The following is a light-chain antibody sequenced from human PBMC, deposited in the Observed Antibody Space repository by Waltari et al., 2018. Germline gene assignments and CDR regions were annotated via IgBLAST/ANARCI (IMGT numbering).Light chain of an antibody. CDR1: SSDVGTYNL. V-gene: IGLV2-23*02. CDR2: EVS. Sequence: QSALTQPASVSGSPGQSITISCTGTSSDVGTYNLVSWYQHHPGKAPKLMIYEVSKRPSGVSYRFSGSKSCNTASLTISGLQTDDEADYYCCSYAGSSTVVFGGGTKLTVL. J-gene: IGLJ2*01. CDR3: CSYAGSSTVV.